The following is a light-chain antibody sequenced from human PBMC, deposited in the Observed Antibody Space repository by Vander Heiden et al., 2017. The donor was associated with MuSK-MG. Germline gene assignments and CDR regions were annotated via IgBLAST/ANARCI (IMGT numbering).Light chain of an antibody. CDR1: NSDIGRYDY. J-gene: IGLJ2*01. Sequence: QSALTQPASVSGSPGQSITISCTGTNSDIGRYDYVSWYQQHPGKGPKLMVYDVSLRPSGVSNRFSGSKSGNTASLTISGLQPEDEADYYCSAYTSSSTQVFGGGTKLTVL. CDR2: DVS. CDR3: SAYTSSSTQV. V-gene: IGLV2-14*03.